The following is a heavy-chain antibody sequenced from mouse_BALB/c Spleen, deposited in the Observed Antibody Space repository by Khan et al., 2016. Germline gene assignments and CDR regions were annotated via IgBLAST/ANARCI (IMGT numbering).Heavy chain of an antibody. CDR1: GYTFTNYG. CDR3: AEDYYGSNWFAY. J-gene: IGHJ3*01. CDR2: INTNTGEP. Sequence: QIQLVQSGPELKKPGETVKISCKASGYTFTNYGMNWVKQAPGKGLKWMGWINTNTGEPTYAEEFKGRFAFSLETSASTAYLQINNLKNEDTATYCCAEDYYGSNWFAYWGLGTLVTVSA. V-gene: IGHV9-3*02. D-gene: IGHD1-1*01.